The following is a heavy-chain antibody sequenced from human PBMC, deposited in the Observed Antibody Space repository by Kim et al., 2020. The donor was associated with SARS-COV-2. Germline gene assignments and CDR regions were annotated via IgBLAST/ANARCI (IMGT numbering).Heavy chain of an antibody. V-gene: IGHV4-34*01. CDR2: INHSGST. CDR1: GGSFSGYY. Sequence: SETLSLTCAVYGGSFSGYYWSWIRQPPGKGLEWIGEINHSGSTNYNPSLKSRVTISVDTSKNQFSLKLSSVTAADTAVYYCARRGYSNYSYWYFDLWGRGTLVTVSS. CDR3: ARRGYSNYSYWYFDL. D-gene: IGHD4-4*01. J-gene: IGHJ2*01.